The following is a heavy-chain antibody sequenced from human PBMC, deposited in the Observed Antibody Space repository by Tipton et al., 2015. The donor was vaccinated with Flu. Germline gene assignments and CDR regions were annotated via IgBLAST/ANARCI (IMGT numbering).Heavy chain of an antibody. CDR3: AGLKLDRWFDH. CDR2: IYPGDSDT. V-gene: IGHV5-51*03. J-gene: IGHJ5*02. CDR1: GYSFTSYW. Sequence: VQLVQSGAEVKKPGESLKIPCKGSGYSFTSYWIGWVRQMPGKGLEWMGIIYPGDSDTRYSPSFQGQVTISADKSISTAYLKWNSLKASETAMYYCAGLKLDRWFDHGSQGTLVTVAS. D-gene: IGHD1-1*01.